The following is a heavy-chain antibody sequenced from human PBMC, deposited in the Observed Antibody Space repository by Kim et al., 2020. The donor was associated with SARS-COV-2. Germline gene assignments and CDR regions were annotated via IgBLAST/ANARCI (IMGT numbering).Heavy chain of an antibody. CDR1: GGSITTGSHY. CDR3: ARSTAVAGWFDS. V-gene: IGHV4-39*01. Sequence: SETLSLTCTVSGGSITTGSHYWGWIRQPPGRGLEWIGNMFSSMSSSGSTYYNPSLKSRVTISVDTSRNQFSLQVTSVTAAETAVYYCARSTAVAGWFDSWGQGTLVTVSS. CDR2: MSSSGST. J-gene: IGHJ5*01. D-gene: IGHD6-19*01.